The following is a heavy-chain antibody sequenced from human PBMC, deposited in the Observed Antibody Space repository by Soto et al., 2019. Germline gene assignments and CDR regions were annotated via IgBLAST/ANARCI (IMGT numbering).Heavy chain of an antibody. D-gene: IGHD7-27*01. Sequence: QVQLQESGPGLVKPSQTLSLTCTVSGGSISSGGYYWSWIRQHPGKGLEWIGYIYSSGSTYYNPSRQSRVTISVDTSKNQFSLKLSSVAAADTAVYYCARDTGDWGLTWGQGTLVTVSS. CDR1: GGSISSGGYY. V-gene: IGHV4-31*03. CDR2: IYSSGST. J-gene: IGHJ4*02. CDR3: ARDTGDWGLT.